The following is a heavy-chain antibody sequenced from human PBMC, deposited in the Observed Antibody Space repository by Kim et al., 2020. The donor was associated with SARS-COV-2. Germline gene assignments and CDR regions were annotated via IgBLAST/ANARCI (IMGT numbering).Heavy chain of an antibody. J-gene: IGHJ4*02. D-gene: IGHD1-26*01. CDR3: ARGRAVGWELIQYYFDY. CDR2: ISSSGSTI. CDR1: GFTFSSYE. Sequence: GGSLRLSCAASGFTFSSYEMNWVRQAPGKGLEWVSYISSSGSTIYYADSVKGRFTISRDNAKNSLYLQMNSLRAEDTAVYYCARGRAVGWELIQYYFDYWGQGTLVTVSS. V-gene: IGHV3-48*03.